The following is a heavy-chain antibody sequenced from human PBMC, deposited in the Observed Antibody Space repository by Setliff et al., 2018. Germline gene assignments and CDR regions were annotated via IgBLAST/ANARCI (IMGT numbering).Heavy chain of an antibody. Sequence: GGSLRLSCAASGFTFTSYWMHWVRQAPGKGLVWVSRIKSDGSYTNYADSVKGRFTISRDNAKNTLYLQMNSLRAEDTAVYYCATGMVRGPVDYYQYSMDAWGKGTTVTVS. CDR1: GFTFTSYW. J-gene: IGHJ6*03. CDR2: IKSDGSYT. D-gene: IGHD3-10*01. CDR3: ATGMVRGPVDYYQYSMDA. V-gene: IGHV3-74*01.